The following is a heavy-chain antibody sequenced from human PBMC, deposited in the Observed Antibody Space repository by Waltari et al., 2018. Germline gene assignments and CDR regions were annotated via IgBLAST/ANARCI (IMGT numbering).Heavy chain of an antibody. J-gene: IGHJ6*03. D-gene: IGHD2-2*01. CDR1: GYSFTSYW. CDR2: ISSSSSSI. V-gene: IGHV3-21*04. CDR3: ARDGTPSSTIPYYYYYYMDV. Sequence: EVQLVQSGAEVKKPGESLKISCKGSGYSFTSYWIGWVRQVPGKGLEWVSSISSSSSSIYYADSVKGRFTISRDNAKNSLDLQMNSLRVEDTAVYYCARDGTPSSTIPYYYYYYMDVWGKGTTVTVSS.